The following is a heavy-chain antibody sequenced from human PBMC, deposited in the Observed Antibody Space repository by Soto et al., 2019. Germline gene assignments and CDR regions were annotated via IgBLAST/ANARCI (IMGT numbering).Heavy chain of an antibody. J-gene: IGHJ6*02. V-gene: IGHV1-2*04. CDR3: ARGHSTDCSNGVCSFFYNHEMDV. CDR1: GYSFTDYH. CDR2: INPKGGGT. D-gene: IGHD2-8*01. Sequence: GASVKVSCKASGYSFTDYHIHWVRQAPGQGLEWLGRINPKGGGTSTAQKFQGWVTMTRDRSISTVYMELTRLRSDDTAVYFCARGHSTDCSNGVCSFFYNHEMDVWGQGTTVTVS.